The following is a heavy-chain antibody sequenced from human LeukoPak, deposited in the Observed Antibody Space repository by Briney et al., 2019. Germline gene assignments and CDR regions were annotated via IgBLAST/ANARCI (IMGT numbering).Heavy chain of an antibody. CDR2: INHSGST. V-gene: IGHV4-34*01. CDR1: GGSFSGYY. CDR3: ARGPIDYRGSYNY. Sequence: NPSETLSLTCAVYGGSFSGYYWSWIRQPPGKGLEWIGEINHSGSTSYNPSLKSRVTISVDTSRNQFSLKLSSVTAADTAVYYCARGPIDYRGSYNYWGQGTLVTVSS. J-gene: IGHJ4*01. D-gene: IGHD1-26*01.